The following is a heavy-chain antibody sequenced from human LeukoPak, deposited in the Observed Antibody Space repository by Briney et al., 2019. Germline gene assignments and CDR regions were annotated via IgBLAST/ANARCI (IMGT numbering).Heavy chain of an antibody. J-gene: IGHJ4*02. CDR1: GGSISSSYYY. V-gene: IGHV4-39*07. CDR2: INHSGST. CDR3: ARGPLADY. Sequence: SETLSLTCTVSGGSISSSYYYWGWIRQPPGKGLEWIGEINHSGSTNYNPSLKSRVTISVDTSKNQFSLKLSSVTAADTAVYYCARGPLADYWGQGTLVTVSS.